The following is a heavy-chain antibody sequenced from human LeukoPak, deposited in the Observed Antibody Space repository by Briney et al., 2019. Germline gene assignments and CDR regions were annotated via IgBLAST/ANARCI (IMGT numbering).Heavy chain of an antibody. J-gene: IGHJ4*02. CDR2: INAGNGNT. CDR1: GYIFISYA. V-gene: IGHV1-3*01. CDR3: ARHRPRHGDTADY. D-gene: IGHD5-18*01. Sequence: ASVKVSCKASGYIFISYAMHWVRQAPGQRLEWMGWINAGNGNTKYSQKFQGRVTISRDTSASTVYMELSSLRSEDTAVYYCARHRPRHGDTADYWGQGTLVTVSS.